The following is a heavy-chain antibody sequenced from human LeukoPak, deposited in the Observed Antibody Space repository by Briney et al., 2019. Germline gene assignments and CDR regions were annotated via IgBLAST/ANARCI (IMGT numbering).Heavy chain of an antibody. CDR2: VTANGGST. J-gene: IGHJ4*02. CDR3: AKSPGSGYLLDY. CDR1: GFTFSSYA. Sequence: GGSLRLSCAASGFTFSSYAMTWVRQAPGKGLEWVSVVTANGGSTNYADSVKGRFTISRDNSKNTLYLQMNSLRAEDTAVYYCAKSPGSGYLLDYWGQGTLVTVSS. D-gene: IGHD3-22*01. V-gene: IGHV3-23*01.